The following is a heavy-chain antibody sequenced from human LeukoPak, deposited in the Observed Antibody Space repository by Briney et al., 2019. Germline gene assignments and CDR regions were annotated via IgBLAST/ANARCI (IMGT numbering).Heavy chain of an antibody. D-gene: IGHD3-10*01. CDR3: ARTYYGSGSYYND. V-gene: IGHV1-8*01. CDR1: GYTFTSYD. J-gene: IGHJ4*02. CDR2: MNPNSGNT. Sequence: ASVKVSCKASGYTFTSYDINWVRQATGQGLEWMGWMNPNSGNTGYAQKFQGRVTMTRNTSISTAYMELSRLRSDDTAVYYCARTYYGSGSYYNDWGQGTLVTVSS.